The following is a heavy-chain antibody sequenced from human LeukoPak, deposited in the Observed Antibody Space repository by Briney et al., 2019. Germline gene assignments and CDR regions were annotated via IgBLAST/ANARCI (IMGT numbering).Heavy chain of an antibody. D-gene: IGHD3-22*01. V-gene: IGHV3-23*01. J-gene: IGHJ4*02. CDR1: GFSFDTYA. CDR2: ISGSGDST. CDR3: ARETGGVVVISIGTVQFSNYFDY. Sequence: GGSLRPSCATSGFSFDTYALSWVRQAPGKGLEWVSAISGSGDSTYYADSMKGRFTISRDKSKNTLYLQMNSLRAEDTAIYYCARETGGVVVISIGTVQFSNYFDYWGQGTPVTVCS.